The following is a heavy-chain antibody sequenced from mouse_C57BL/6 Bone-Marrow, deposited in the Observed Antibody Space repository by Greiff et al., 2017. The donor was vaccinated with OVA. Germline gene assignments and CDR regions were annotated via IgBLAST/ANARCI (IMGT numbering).Heavy chain of an antibody. J-gene: IGHJ2*01. CDR3: TNYDGSFDY. V-gene: IGHV14-4*01. Sequence: LVESGAELVRPGASVKLSCTASGFNIKDDYMHWVKQRPEQGLEWIGWIDPENGDTEYASKFQGKATITADTSSNTAYLQLSSLTSEDTAVYYCTNYDGSFDYWGQGTTLTVSS. CDR1: GFNIKDDY. D-gene: IGHD2-4*01. CDR2: IDPENGDT.